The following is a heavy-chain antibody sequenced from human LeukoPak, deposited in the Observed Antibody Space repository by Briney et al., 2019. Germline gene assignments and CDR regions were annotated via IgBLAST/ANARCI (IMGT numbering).Heavy chain of an antibody. Sequence: NPSETLSLTCAVYGGSFSGYYWSWIRQPPGKGLEWIGEINHSGSTNYNPSLKSRVTISVDTSKNQFSLKLSSVTAADTAVYYCARGTRANHTMIVVVTYFDYWGQGTLVTVSS. CDR1: GGSFSGYY. V-gene: IGHV4-34*01. CDR2: INHSGST. D-gene: IGHD3-22*01. J-gene: IGHJ4*02. CDR3: ARGTRANHTMIVVVTYFDY.